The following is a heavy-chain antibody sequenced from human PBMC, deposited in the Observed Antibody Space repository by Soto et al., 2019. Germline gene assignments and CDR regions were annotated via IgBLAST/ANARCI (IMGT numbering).Heavy chain of an antibody. CDR3: AKSPRGEMATD. CDR1: GYTFINYH. Sequence: QVQLVQSGGEVKKPGASVTVSCKASGYTFINYHITWVRQAPGQGLEWMAWINTYNGMRDYAQRFQGRVTMTRDTSTSTAYMELRNLGSDDTAVYFCAKSPRGEMATDWGQGTLVTVSS. D-gene: IGHD5-12*01. CDR2: INTYNGMR. V-gene: IGHV1-18*01. J-gene: IGHJ4*02.